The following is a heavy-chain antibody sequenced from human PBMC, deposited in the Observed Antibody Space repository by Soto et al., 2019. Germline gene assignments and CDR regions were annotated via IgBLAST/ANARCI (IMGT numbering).Heavy chain of an antibody. Sequence: AFLLVLCKDSGYTFNVFAMHWGRQAHGQRLEWMGWINAGNGNTKYSQKFQGRVTITRDTSTSTAYMELRSLRSDDTAVYYCARDRRYDILTGYSNWFDPWGQGTLVTVSS. CDR3: ARDRRYDILTGYSNWFDP. V-gene: IGHV1-3*01. J-gene: IGHJ5*02. CDR2: INAGNGNT. D-gene: IGHD3-9*01. CDR1: GYTFNVFA.